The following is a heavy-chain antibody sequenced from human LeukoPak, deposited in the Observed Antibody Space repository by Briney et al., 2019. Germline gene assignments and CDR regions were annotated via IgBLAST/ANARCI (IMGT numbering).Heavy chain of an antibody. V-gene: IGHV3-33*01. J-gene: IGHJ4*02. Sequence: GGSLRLSCAASGFTFSSYGMHWVRQAPAKGLEWVAFIWHDGSKKYYAASEKGRFTISRDNSKDTLYLQMNSLRGEDTAVYYCARDSIYGDSPGYYFDYWGQGTLVTVSS. CDR2: IWHDGSKK. CDR3: ARDSIYGDSPGYYFDY. D-gene: IGHD4-17*01. CDR1: GFTFSSYG.